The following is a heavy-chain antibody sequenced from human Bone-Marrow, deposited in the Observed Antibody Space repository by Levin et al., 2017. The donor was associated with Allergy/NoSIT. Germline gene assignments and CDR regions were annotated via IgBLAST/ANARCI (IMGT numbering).Heavy chain of an antibody. CDR2: IRSKANNYAT. J-gene: IGHJ4*02. Sequence: GGSLRLSCAASGFTFSDSAIHWVRQASGKGLEWVGRIRSKANNYATAYAASLKGRWTISRDESKNTAYLQMNSLKTEDTAVCYCTRYYGSSGSHQHYWGQGTLVTVSS. D-gene: IGHD3-22*01. V-gene: IGHV3-73*01. CDR3: TRYYGSSGSHQHY. CDR1: GFTFSDSA.